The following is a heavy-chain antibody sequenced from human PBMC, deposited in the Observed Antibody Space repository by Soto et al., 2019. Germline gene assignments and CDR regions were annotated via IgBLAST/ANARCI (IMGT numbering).Heavy chain of an antibody. CDR2: ISAHNGNT. CDR3: ARGRYGDY. D-gene: IGHD1-1*01. V-gene: IGHV1-18*01. CDR1: GYGFTTYG. Sequence: QVHLVQSGAEVKKPGASVKVSCKGSGYGFTTYGITWVRQAPGQGLEWMAWISAHNGNTNYAQKLQGRVTVTRDTSTSTVYMELRSLRSDAPAVYYCARGRYGDYWGQGALVTVSS. J-gene: IGHJ4*02.